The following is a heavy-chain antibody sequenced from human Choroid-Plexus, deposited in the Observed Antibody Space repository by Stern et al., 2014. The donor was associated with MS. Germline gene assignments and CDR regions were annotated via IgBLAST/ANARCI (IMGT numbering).Heavy chain of an antibody. J-gene: IGHJ5*02. D-gene: IGHD2/OR15-2a*01. CDR2: VSYDGSNK. CDR1: GFTLGSCA. Sequence: DQLVESGGGVVQPGRPLGLSCVASGFTLGSCAMHWVRQAPGKGLEGVAGVSYDGSNKYYADSVKGRFTISRDNSQNTLYMQMSSLRPEDTAVYYCAKDRQYLTYFFDHWGQGSLVTVSS. V-gene: IGHV3-30*18. CDR3: AKDRQYLTYFFDH.